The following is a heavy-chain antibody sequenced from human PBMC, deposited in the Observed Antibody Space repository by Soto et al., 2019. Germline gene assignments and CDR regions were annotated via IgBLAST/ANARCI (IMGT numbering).Heavy chain of an antibody. J-gene: IGHJ6*02. D-gene: IGHD3-10*01. V-gene: IGHV1-18*01. CDR3: ARDPAASDYGSGSYNPSVYYYYGMDV. CDR1: GYTFTSYG. Sequence: ASVKVSCKASGYTFTSYGISWVRQAPGQGLEWMGWISAYNGNTNYAQKLQGRVTMTTDTPTSTAYMELRSLRSDDTAVYYCARDPAASDYGSGSYNPSVYYYYGMDVWGQGTTVTVSS. CDR2: ISAYNGNT.